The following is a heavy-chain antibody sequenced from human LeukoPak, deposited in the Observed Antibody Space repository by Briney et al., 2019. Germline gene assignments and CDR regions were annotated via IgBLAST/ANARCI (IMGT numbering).Heavy chain of an antibody. CDR1: GFTFSSYG. V-gene: IGHV3-30*03. J-gene: IGHJ6*04. Sequence: GRSLRLSCAASGFTFSSYGMHWVRQAPGKGLEWVAVISYDGSNKYYADSVKGRFTISRDNAKNTLYLQMNSLRAEDTAVYYCARDPSEYYPVWGKGTTVTVSS. CDR2: ISYDGSNK. D-gene: IGHD3-10*01. CDR3: ARDPSEYYPV.